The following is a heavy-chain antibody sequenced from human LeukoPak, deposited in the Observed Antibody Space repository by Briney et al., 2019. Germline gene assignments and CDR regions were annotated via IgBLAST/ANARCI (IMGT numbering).Heavy chain of an antibody. CDR2: ISGSDGTT. CDR1: GFTFSSYG. D-gene: IGHD1-1*01. J-gene: IGHJ4*02. V-gene: IGHV3-23*01. Sequence: PGGSLRPSCAASGFTFSSYGMTWVRQAPGKGLEWVSSISGSDGTTYYADSVKGRFTISRDNSKYTLSLQMNSLRTEDTAVYYCAKVDNWKYGHHDFWGQGTLVTVSS. CDR3: AKVDNWKYGHHDF.